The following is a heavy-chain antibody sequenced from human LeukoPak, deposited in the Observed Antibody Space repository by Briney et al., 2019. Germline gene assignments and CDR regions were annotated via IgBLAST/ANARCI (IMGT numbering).Heavy chain of an antibody. CDR1: GFTFSSYA. J-gene: IGHJ4*02. D-gene: IGHD3-22*01. V-gene: IGHV3-23*01. CDR3: AKDLMTYYYDSSGQFDY. Sequence: GGLRLSCAASGFTFSSYAMSWVRQAPGKGLEWVSAISGSGGSTYYADSVKGRFTISRDNSKNTLYLQMNSLRAEDTAVYYCAKDLMTYYYDSSGQFDYWGQGTLVTVSS. CDR2: ISGSGGST.